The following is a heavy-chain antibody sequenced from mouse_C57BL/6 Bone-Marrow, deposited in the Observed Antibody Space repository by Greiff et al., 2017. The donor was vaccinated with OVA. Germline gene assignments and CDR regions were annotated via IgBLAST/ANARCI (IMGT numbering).Heavy chain of an antibody. Sequence: EVQLQQSGPELVKPGASVKMSCTASGYTFTDYYMHWVKQSPGKSLEWIGYINPDNGGTSYTPKFKGKATLTVNTSSSTAYMELRSLTSEDSAVYYCARGYYYGVYAMDYWGKGTSVTVSS. CDR2: INPDNGGT. CDR3: ARGYYYGVYAMDY. J-gene: IGHJ4*01. V-gene: IGHV1-22*01. D-gene: IGHD1-1*01. CDR1: GYTFTDYY.